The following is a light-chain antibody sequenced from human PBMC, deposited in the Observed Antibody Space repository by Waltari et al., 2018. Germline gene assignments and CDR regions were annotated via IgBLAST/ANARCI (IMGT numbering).Light chain of an antibody. V-gene: IGLV2-8*01. CDR2: EVT. Sequence: QSALTQPPSASGSPGPSVTISCTGTTSDVGAYNYVSWYQQYPGKPPKLMIYEVTKRPSGVPDRFSASKSGNTASLTVSGLQAEDEADYYCSSYAGNNNCVFGTGTKVTVL. CDR1: TSDVGAYNY. J-gene: IGLJ1*01. CDR3: SSYAGNNNCV.